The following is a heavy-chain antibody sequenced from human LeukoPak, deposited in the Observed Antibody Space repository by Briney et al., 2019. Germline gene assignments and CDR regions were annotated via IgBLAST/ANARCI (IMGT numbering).Heavy chain of an antibody. D-gene: IGHD2-2*01. CDR3: AGVCSSTSCYRAGYYYGMDV. Sequence: ASVKVSCKASGGTFSSYAISWVRQAPRQGLEWMGGIIPIFGTANYAQKFQGRVTITADESTSTAYMELSSLRSEDTAVYYCAGVCSSTSCYRAGYYYGMDVWGQGTTVTVSS. CDR1: GGTFSSYA. CDR2: IIPIFGTA. J-gene: IGHJ6*02. V-gene: IGHV1-69*13.